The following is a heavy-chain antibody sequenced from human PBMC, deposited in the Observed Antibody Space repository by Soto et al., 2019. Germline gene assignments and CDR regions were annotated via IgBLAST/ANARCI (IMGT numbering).Heavy chain of an antibody. CDR3: ARDRSGDRYFDY. Sequence: SETLSLTCTVSGGSISSGGYYWTWLRQHPGKGLEWIGYISYSGSTYYNPSLKSRLTFSVDTSKNQFSLNLSSVTAADTAVYYCARDRSGDRYFDYWGQGALVTVSS. CDR2: ISYSGST. J-gene: IGHJ4*02. D-gene: IGHD5-12*01. V-gene: IGHV4-31*03. CDR1: GGSISSGGYY.